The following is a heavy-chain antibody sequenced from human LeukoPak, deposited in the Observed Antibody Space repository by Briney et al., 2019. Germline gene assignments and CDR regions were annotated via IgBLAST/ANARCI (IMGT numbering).Heavy chain of an antibody. CDR2: ISSSSSYI. Sequence: PGGSLRLSCAASGFTFSSYSVNWVRQAPGKGLEWVSSISSSSSYIYYADSVKGRFTISRDNSKNTLYLQMNSLRVEDTAVYYCAKDPHQRIAVAGYFDYWGQGTLVTVSS. CDR3: AKDPHQRIAVAGYFDY. CDR1: GFTFSSYS. D-gene: IGHD6-19*01. J-gene: IGHJ4*02. V-gene: IGHV3-21*01.